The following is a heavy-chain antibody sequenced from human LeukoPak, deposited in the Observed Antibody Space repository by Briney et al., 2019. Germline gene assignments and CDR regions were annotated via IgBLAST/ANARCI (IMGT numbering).Heavy chain of an antibody. CDR2: VYYSGST. D-gene: IGHD1-14*01. CDR1: GDSISSRSDF. V-gene: IGHV4-39*01. Sequence: PSETLSLTCSVSGDSISSRSDFWGWLRQPPGKGLEWIGSVYYSGSTYYSPSLKSRVTVSVDTSKNQFSLKLSSVTAADTAVYYCARENNHLTWFDPWGQGTLVTVSS. CDR3: ARENNHLTWFDP. J-gene: IGHJ5*02.